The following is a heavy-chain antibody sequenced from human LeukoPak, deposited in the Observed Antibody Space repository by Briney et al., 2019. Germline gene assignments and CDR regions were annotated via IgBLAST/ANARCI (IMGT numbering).Heavy chain of an antibody. CDR2: INHYGNT. CDR1: IGSSSGYY. D-gene: IGHD2-15*01. V-gene: IGHV4-34*01. CDR3: ATQFSRVVGPDY. J-gene: IGHJ4*02. Sequence: PSETLSLTCAVHIGSSSGYYWSWIRQSPDKGLEWIGEINHYGNTDYNPSLKSRATISADTSKNLLSLKLTSVTAADTAVYYCATQFSRVVGPDYWGQGTQVTVSS.